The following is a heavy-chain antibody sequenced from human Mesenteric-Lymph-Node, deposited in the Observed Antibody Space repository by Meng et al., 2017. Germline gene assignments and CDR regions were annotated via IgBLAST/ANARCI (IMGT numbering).Heavy chain of an antibody. CDR3: ARDSSAVAGMQHAFDI. Sequence: ASVKVSCKASGYTFTSYYMHWVRQAPGQGLEWMGIINPSGGSTSYAQKFQGRVTMTRDTSTSTVYMELSSLRSEDTAVYYCARDSSAVAGMQHAFDIWGQGTTVTVSS. CDR1: GYTFTSYY. D-gene: IGHD6-19*01. CDR2: INPSGGST. J-gene: IGHJ3*02. V-gene: IGHV1-46*01.